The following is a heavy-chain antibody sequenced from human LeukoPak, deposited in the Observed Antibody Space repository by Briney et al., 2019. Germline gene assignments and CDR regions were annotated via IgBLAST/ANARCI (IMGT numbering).Heavy chain of an antibody. CDR1: GDSVSSNSAA. CDR2: TYYRSKWYN. CDR3: ARARQYSSSWTDAFDI. Sequence: SQTLSLTCAISGDSVSSNSAAWNWIRQSPSRGLEWLGRTYYRSKWYNDYAVSVKSRITINPDTSKNQFSLQLNSVTPEDTAVYYCARARQYSSSWTDAFDIWGQGTMVTVSS. D-gene: IGHD6-13*01. J-gene: IGHJ3*02. V-gene: IGHV6-1*01.